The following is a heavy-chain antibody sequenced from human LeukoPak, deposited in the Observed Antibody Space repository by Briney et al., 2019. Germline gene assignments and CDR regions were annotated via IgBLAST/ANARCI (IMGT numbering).Heavy chain of an antibody. CDR2: ISYDGSNK. V-gene: IGHV3-30*03. D-gene: IGHD5-24*01. J-gene: IGHJ4*02. Sequence: GGSLRLSCAASGFTFSSYGMHWVRQAPGKGLEWVAVISYDGSNKYYADSVKGRFSISRDNSKNTLYLQMNSLRPEDTAVYYCARARFGYNRGPFDYWGQGILVTVSS. CDR3: ARARFGYNRGPFDY. CDR1: GFTFSSYG.